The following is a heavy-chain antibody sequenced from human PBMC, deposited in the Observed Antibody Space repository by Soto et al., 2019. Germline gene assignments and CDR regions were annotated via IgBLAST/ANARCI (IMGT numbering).Heavy chain of an antibody. D-gene: IGHD6-19*01. V-gene: IGHV3-11*01. J-gene: IGHJ4*02. CDR3: ARDRGAVVGQFFDY. Sequence: QVQLVESGGGLVKPGGSLRLSCAASGFTFSAYYMSWIRQAPGKGLEWISYISSSGDTGNYADSVKGRFTVSRDNAKNSLYLQMNSLRAEVTAVYYCARDRGAVVGQFFDYWGQGTLVTVSS. CDR1: GFTFSAYY. CDR2: ISSSGDTG.